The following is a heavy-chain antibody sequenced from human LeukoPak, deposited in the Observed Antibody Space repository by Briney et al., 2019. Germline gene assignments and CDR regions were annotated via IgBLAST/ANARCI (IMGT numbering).Heavy chain of an antibody. CDR2: ISYDESDK. CDR1: GFTFSSYA. V-gene: IGHV3-30*04. Sequence: GGSLRLSCAASGFTFSSYAMHWVRQAPGKGLEWVAVISYDESDKFYEDSVKGRFTLSRDNSENTLYLQMNSLRPEDTAVYYCARDGQLDYWGQGTLVTVSS. D-gene: IGHD6-13*01. CDR3: ARDGQLDY. J-gene: IGHJ4*02.